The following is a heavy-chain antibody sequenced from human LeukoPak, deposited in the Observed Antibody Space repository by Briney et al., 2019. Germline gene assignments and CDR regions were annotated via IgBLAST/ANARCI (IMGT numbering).Heavy chain of an antibody. V-gene: IGHV4-39*07. CDR3: ARDLELRMDA. J-gene: IGHJ6*02. CDR1: GGSISSSSYY. Sequence: SETLSLTCTVSGGSISSSSYYWGWIRQPPRKGLEWIGSIYYSGSTYYNPSLKSRVTISVDASKNQFSLKLSSVTAADTAVYYCARDLELRMDAWGQGTTVTVSS. CDR2: IYYSGST. D-gene: IGHD1-1*01.